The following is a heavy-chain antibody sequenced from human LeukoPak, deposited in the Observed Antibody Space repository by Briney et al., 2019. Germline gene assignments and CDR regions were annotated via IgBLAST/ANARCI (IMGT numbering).Heavy chain of an antibody. CDR1: GFTFSRYW. Sequence: GGSLRLSCGASGFTFSRYWMSWVRQAPGKGLEWLANINEDGSGKYYVDSVKGRFTMSRDNAKNSLYLQMNSLRAEDTAVYYCAISMAGRLAPSDLTGDYWGQGTLVTVSS. CDR2: INEDGSGK. V-gene: IGHV3-7*05. D-gene: IGHD6-6*01. J-gene: IGHJ4*02. CDR3: AISMAGRLAPSDLTGDY.